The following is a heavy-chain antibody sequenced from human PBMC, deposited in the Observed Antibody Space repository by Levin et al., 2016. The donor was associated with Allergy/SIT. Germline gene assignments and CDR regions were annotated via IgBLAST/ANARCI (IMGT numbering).Heavy chain of an antibody. CDR3: ARDRRSYSSSSGDFDY. D-gene: IGHD6-6*01. CDR2: ISYDGSNK. CDR1: GFTFSSYG. J-gene: IGHJ4*02. Sequence: GESLKISCAASGFTFSSYGMHWVRQAPGKGLEWVAVISYDGSNKYYADSVKGRFTISRDNSKNTLYLQMNSLRAEDTAVYYCARDRRSYSSSSGDFDYWGQGTLVTVSS. V-gene: IGHV3-30*03.